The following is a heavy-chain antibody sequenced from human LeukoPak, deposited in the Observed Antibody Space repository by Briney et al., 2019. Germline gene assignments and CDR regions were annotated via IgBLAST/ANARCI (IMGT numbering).Heavy chain of an antibody. J-gene: IGHJ4*02. CDR1: GGSISNGSYY. Sequence: SETLSLTCTVSGGSISNGSYYWSWIRQPPGKGLEWIGDINHSGDTTYKSSLKSRLTISVDTSKNQFSLKLRSVTAADTAVYYCARLPLGFYGDFLNFDCWGQGALVTVSS. V-gene: IGHV4-39*07. CDR3: ARLPLGFYGDFLNFDC. D-gene: IGHD3-10*01. CDR2: INHSGDT.